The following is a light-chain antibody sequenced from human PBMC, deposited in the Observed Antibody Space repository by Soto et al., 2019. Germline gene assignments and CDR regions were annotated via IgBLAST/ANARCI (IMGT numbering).Light chain of an antibody. CDR3: QQRHGIPYI. Sequence: DIQMTQAPSFLYASVGDSITITCRASPTSSTYLNWYQQKPGQAPKLLISAAPRLQSGIPSRFTGSGSGTEFTLTISSLQPEDFSTYYCQQRHGIPYIFGQGTKVEI. CDR1: PTSSTY. CDR2: AAP. V-gene: IGKV1-39*01. J-gene: IGKJ2*01.